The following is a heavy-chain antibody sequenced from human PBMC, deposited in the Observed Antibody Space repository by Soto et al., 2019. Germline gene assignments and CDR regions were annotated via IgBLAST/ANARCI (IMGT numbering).Heavy chain of an antibody. CDR3: ARVIAASRKKAAYYFDY. V-gene: IGHV3-21*01. CDR1: GFTFSSYS. J-gene: IGHJ4*02. Sequence: GGSLRLSCAASGFTFSSYSMNWVRQAPGKGLEWVSSISSSSSYIYYADSVKGRFTISRDKAKNTLYLQMNSLRAEDTAVYYCARVIAASRKKAAYYFDYWGQGTLVTVSS. D-gene: IGHD6-6*01. CDR2: ISSSSSYI.